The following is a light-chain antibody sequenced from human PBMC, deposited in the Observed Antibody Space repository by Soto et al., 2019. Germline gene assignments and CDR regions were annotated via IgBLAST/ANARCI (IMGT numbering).Light chain of an antibody. CDR1: SSDVGGYNY. Sequence: QSVLTQPASVSGSPGQSITISCTGTSSDVGGYNYVSWYQQHPGKPPKLMIYDVNNRPSGVSSRFSGSKSGNTASLTISGLQAEDEADYYCSSYTSSYTEVFGTGTKVTVL. J-gene: IGLJ1*01. CDR3: SSYTSSYTEV. V-gene: IGLV2-14*01. CDR2: DVN.